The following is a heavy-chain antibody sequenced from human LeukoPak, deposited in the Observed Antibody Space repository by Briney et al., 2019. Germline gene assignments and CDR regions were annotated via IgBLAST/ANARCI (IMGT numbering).Heavy chain of an antibody. V-gene: IGHV1-2*02. J-gene: IGHJ3*02. CDR1: GYTFTGYY. CDR3: ARGGSYYDSSGYYDAFDI. D-gene: IGHD3-22*01. Sequence: ASVKVSCKASGYTFTGYYMHWVRQAPGQGLGWMGWINPNSGGTNYAQKFQGRVTMTRDTSISTAYMELSRPRSDDTAVYYCARGGSYYDSSGYYDAFDIWGQGTMVTVSS. CDR2: INPNSGGT.